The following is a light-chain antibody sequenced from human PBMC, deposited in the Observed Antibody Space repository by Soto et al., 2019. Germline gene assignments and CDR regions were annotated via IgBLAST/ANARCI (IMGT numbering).Light chain of an antibody. J-gene: IGKJ2*03. CDR3: QQSNSYPYS. CDR2: KAS. V-gene: IGKV1-5*03. Sequence: FQMTQSPSTLSASVGDRVSITCRASQTIFSWLAWYQQKPGKAPKLLIYKASSLESGVPSRYSGSGSGTEFSLTISGLQPDDSATYFCQQSNSYPYSFGRGTKLEIK. CDR1: QTIFSW.